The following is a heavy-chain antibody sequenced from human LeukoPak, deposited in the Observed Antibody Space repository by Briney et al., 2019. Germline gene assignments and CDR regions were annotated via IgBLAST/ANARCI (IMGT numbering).Heavy chain of an antibody. Sequence: PGGSLRLSCAASGFTFSSYAMSWVRQAPGKGLEWVSATSGSGGSTYYAGSVKGRFTISRDNSKNTLYLQMNSLRAEDTAVYYCARDQVPATYYYYGMDVWGQGTTVTVSS. CDR2: TSGSGGST. CDR3: ARDQVPATYYYYGMDV. CDR1: GFTFSSYA. V-gene: IGHV3-23*01. J-gene: IGHJ6*02. D-gene: IGHD3-10*01.